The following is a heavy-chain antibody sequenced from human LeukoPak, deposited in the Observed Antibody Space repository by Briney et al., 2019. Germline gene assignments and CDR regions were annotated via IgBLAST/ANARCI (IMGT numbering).Heavy chain of an antibody. J-gene: IGHJ4*02. CDR2: INPNSGGT. Sequence: GASVKASCKASGYTFTGYYMHWVRQAPGQGLEWMGWINPNSGGTNYAQKFQGRVTMTRDTSISTAYMELSRLRSDDTAVYYCARLGVEELLALGYWGQGTLVTVSS. V-gene: IGHV1-2*02. CDR3: ARLGVEELLALGY. CDR1: GYTFTGYY. D-gene: IGHD1-26*01.